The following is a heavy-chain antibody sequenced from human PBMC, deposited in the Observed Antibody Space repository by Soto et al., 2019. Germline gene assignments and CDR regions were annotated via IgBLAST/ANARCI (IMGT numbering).Heavy chain of an antibody. CDR1: GFTFSSYA. CDR2: ISYDGSNK. CDR3: AREGRPPQQPAYYYYGMDV. J-gene: IGHJ6*02. V-gene: IGHV3-30-3*01. Sequence: QVQLVESGGGVVQPGRSLRLSCAASGFTFSSYAMHWVRQAPGKGLEWVAVISYDGSNKYYADSMKGRFTISRDNSKNTLYLQMNSLRAEDTAVYYCAREGRPPQQPAYYYYGMDVWGQGATVTVSS. D-gene: IGHD6-13*01.